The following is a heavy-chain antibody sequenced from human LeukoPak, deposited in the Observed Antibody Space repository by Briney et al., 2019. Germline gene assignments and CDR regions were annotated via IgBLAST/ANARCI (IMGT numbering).Heavy chain of an antibody. V-gene: IGHV1-8*01. CDR3: ARLSQTPDYYTLGGYYYLGY. D-gene: IGHD3-10*01. Sequence: ASVKVSCKASRYTFTSYDINWVREAAGHGLEWMGWMNPNTGRTGYAQKFQGRITMTRDTSINTAYMELTDLRSEDTAIYYCARLSQTPDYYTLGGYYYLGYWGQGTPVTVSS. CDR2: MNPNTGRT. CDR1: RYTFTSYD. J-gene: IGHJ4*02.